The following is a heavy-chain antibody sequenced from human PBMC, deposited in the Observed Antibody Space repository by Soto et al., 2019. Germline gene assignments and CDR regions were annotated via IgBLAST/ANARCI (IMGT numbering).Heavy chain of an antibody. V-gene: IGHV3-23*01. CDR3: AKDPSTGYSSGWPSNFDY. CDR1: GFTFSSYA. Sequence: GGSLRLSCAASGFTFSSYAMSWVRQAPGKGLEWVSAISGSGGSTYYADSVKGRFTISRDNSKNTLYLQINSLRAEDTAVYYCAKDPSTGYSSGWPSNFDYWGQGTLVTVSS. D-gene: IGHD6-19*01. J-gene: IGHJ4*02. CDR2: ISGSGGST.